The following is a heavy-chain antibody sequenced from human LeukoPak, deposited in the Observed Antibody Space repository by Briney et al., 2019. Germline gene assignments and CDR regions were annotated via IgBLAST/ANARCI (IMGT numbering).Heavy chain of an antibody. CDR3: AIEYSSLNYFDY. V-gene: IGHV3-43*01. D-gene: IGHD6-6*01. CDR1: GFTFDDYT. CDR2: ISWDGGST. J-gene: IGHJ4*02. Sequence: GGSLRLSCAAFGFTFDDYTMHWVRHAPGKGLEWVSLISWDGGSTYYADSVKGRFTISRDNSKNSLYLQMNGLRTEDTALYYCAIEYSSLNYFDYWGQGTLVTVSS.